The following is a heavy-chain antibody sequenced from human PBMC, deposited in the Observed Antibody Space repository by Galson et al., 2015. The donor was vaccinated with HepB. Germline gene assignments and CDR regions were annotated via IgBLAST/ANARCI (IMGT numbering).Heavy chain of an antibody. Sequence: SLRLSCAASGFTFSSYAMSWVRQAPGKGLEWVSAISGSGASTYSADSVKGRFTISRDNSKNTLYLQMNSLRAEDTALYYCAKAEDSSGYYRRSFDSWGQGTLVTVSS. J-gene: IGHJ4*02. V-gene: IGHV3-23*01. D-gene: IGHD3-22*01. CDR2: ISGSGAST. CDR1: GFTFSSYA. CDR3: AKAEDSSGYYRRSFDS.